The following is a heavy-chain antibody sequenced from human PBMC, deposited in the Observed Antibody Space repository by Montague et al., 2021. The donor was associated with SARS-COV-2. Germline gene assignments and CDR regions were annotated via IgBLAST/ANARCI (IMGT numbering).Heavy chain of an antibody. CDR1: GGSVSSYY. Sequence: SETLSLTCTVSGGSVSSYYWSWIRQSPGKGLQWLGYIYYSGSTDYNPSLKSRVTMSVDTSKNQLSLRLNSATTADTAVYFCARAGGFYDYWSGYSSSAGFFDPWGQGTLVTVSS. J-gene: IGHJ5*02. V-gene: IGHV4-59*02. CDR3: ARAGGFYDYWSGYSSSAGFFDP. D-gene: IGHD3-3*01. CDR2: IYYSGST.